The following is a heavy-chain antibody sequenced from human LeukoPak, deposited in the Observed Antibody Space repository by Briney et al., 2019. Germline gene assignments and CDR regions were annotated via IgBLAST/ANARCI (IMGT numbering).Heavy chain of an antibody. J-gene: IGHJ4*02. Sequence: SETLSLTCTVSGGSFSSTTYYWGWIRQPPGKGLEWIGSVYYSGSTYYNQSLKSRVTISVDTSKNQFSLKLTSVTAADTAVYYCARQYYDSIGYYPWYFDYWGQGTLVTVSS. CDR3: ARQYYDSIGYYPWYFDY. V-gene: IGHV4-39*01. CDR2: VYYSGST. D-gene: IGHD3-22*01. CDR1: GGSFSSTTYY.